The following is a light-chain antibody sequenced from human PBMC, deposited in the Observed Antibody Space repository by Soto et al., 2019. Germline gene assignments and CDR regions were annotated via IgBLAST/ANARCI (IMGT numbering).Light chain of an antibody. Sequence: DIQMTQSPSTLSASVGDRVTITCRASQSISSWLAWYQQKPGKAPNLLIYDASSLESGVPSRFSGSGSGTEFTLAISSLQPDDFATYYCQEYETFSPWTFGQGTKVDI. J-gene: IGKJ1*01. CDR1: QSISSW. CDR3: QEYETFSPWT. V-gene: IGKV1-5*01. CDR2: DAS.